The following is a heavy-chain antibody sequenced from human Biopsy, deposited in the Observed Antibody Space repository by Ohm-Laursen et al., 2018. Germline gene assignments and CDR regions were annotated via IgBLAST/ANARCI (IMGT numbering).Heavy chain of an antibody. Sequence: TLSLTWTVSRDSISNYYWTWIRQSPGKGLEWIGYIYYTGSTNYNPSVKSRVTISVDTSKNKFSLRVSSVTAADTAVYYCARDRDRRGWFDPWGQGTLVTVSS. V-gene: IGHV4-59*12. CDR2: IYYTGST. D-gene: IGHD1-14*01. CDR3: ARDRDRRGWFDP. CDR1: RDSISNYY. J-gene: IGHJ5*02.